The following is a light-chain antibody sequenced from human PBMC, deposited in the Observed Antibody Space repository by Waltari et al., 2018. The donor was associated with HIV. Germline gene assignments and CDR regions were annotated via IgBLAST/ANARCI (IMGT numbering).Light chain of an antibody. CDR3: QQYYTTPHT. CDR2: WAS. CDR1: QNILYSSSSKNN. J-gene: IGKJ2*01. Sequence: DIVMTQSPESLAVSLGERATINCKSSQNILYSSSSKNNLACYQQKPGQPPKLLIYWASTRESGVPDRFSGSGSGTDFTLTTNSLQAEDVAGYYCQQYYTTPHTFGQGTKLEIK. V-gene: IGKV4-1*01.